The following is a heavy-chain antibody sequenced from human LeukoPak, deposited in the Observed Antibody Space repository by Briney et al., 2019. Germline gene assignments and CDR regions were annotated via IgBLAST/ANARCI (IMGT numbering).Heavy chain of an antibody. J-gene: IGHJ3*02. CDR3: ARQTVVTPGAFDI. V-gene: IGHV4-59*08. Sequence: PSETLSLTCTVSGGSISSYYWSWIRQPPGKGLEWIGYIYYSGSTNYNPSLKSRVTISVDTSKNQFSLRLRSVTAADTAVYYCARQTVVTPGAFDIWGQGTMVTVSS. CDR1: GGSISSYY. CDR2: IYYSGST. D-gene: IGHD4-23*01.